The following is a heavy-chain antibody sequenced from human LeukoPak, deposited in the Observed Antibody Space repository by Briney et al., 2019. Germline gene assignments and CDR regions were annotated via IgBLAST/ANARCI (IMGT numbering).Heavy chain of an antibody. CDR3: ARDVVAVPGSDNWFDP. CDR1: GGSLSGFY. V-gene: IGHV4-59*01. Sequence: PSDTLSLTCTVSGGSLSGFYWSWIRQSPRLGLEWIGLTYSDGSTMYNPSLTSRVTISVDTSKNQISLRLTSVTAADTAIYYCARDVVAVPGSDNWFDPWGQGTLVTVSS. J-gene: IGHJ5*02. CDR2: TYSDGST. D-gene: IGHD6-19*01.